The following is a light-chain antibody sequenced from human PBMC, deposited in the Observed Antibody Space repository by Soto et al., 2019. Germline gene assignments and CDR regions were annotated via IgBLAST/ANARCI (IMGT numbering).Light chain of an antibody. CDR1: QSVSSY. J-gene: IGKJ2*01. V-gene: IGKV3-11*01. CDR3: QQRSNWPRYN. Sequence: EIVLTQSPATLSLSPGERATLSCMASQSVSSYLAWYQQKPGQSPRLLIYDASNRATGIQARFSGSGSGTEFTLTIRSLVPEGFAVYYCQQRSNWPRYNFGQGTKLEIK. CDR2: DAS.